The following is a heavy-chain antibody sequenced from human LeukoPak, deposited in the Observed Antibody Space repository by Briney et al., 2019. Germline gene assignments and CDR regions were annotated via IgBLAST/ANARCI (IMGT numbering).Heavy chain of an antibody. V-gene: IGHV3-30-3*01. CDR2: ISYDGSNK. Sequence: SCKASGGTFSSYVMHWVRQAPGKGLEWVAVISYDGSNKYYADSVKGRFTISRDNSKNTLYLQTNSLRTEDTALYYCARDWRTYSSGWQTDAFDIWGQGTMVTVSS. CDR1: GGTFSSYV. J-gene: IGHJ3*02. D-gene: IGHD6-19*01. CDR3: ARDWRTYSSGWQTDAFDI.